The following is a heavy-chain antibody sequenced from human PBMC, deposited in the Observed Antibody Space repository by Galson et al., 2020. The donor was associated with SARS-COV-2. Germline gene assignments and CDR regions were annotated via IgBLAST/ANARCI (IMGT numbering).Heavy chain of an antibody. J-gene: IGHJ6*02. D-gene: IGHD4-17*01. V-gene: IGHV4-59*01. CDR2: IYYSGST. CDR3: ARDSDYGDYQLEDFHHDYYGMDV. CDR1: GGSISSYY. Sequence: ASETLSLTCPVSGGSISSYYWSWIRQPPGKGLEWIGYIYYSGSTNYNPSLKSRVTISVDTSKNQFSLKLSSVTAADTAVYYCARDSDYGDYQLEDFHHDYYGMDVGGQGTTGTVSS.